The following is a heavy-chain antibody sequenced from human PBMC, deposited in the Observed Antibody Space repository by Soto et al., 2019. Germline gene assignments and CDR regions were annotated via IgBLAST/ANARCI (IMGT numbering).Heavy chain of an antibody. CDR3: VRDNIVGKYFFDH. D-gene: IGHD1-26*01. V-gene: IGHV4-4*02. Sequence: PSETLSLTCAVSGGSITSNNWWSWVRQPPGKGLEWIGEIFHSGSTYYNPSLKARFTISRDNSKNTVYLQMDSLRVEDTAVYYCVRDNIVGKYFFDHWGQGALVTVSS. J-gene: IGHJ4*02. CDR1: GGSITSNNW. CDR2: IFHSGST.